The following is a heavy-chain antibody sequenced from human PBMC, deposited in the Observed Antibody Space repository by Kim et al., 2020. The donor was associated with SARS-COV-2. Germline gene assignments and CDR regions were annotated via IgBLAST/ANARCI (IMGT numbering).Heavy chain of an antibody. Sequence: NPSLKSRVTISVDTSKNQFSLKLSSVTAADTAVYYCARARRDSSLDAFDIWGQGTMVTVSS. J-gene: IGHJ3*02. CDR3: ARARRDSSLDAFDI. D-gene: IGHD6-6*01. V-gene: IGHV4-34*01.